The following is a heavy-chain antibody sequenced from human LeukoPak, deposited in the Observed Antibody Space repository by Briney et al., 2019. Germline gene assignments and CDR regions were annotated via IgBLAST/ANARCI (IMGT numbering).Heavy chain of an antibody. CDR3: ARGRGSSGWYSRRLYFDY. J-gene: IGHJ4*02. V-gene: IGHV4-34*01. Sequence: SETLSLTCAVYGGSFGGYYWSWIRQPPGKGLEWIGEINHSGSTNYNPSLKSRVTISVDTSKNQFSLKLSSVTAADTAVYYCARGRGSSGWYSRRLYFDYWGQGTLVTVSS. CDR1: GGSFGGYY. CDR2: INHSGST. D-gene: IGHD6-19*01.